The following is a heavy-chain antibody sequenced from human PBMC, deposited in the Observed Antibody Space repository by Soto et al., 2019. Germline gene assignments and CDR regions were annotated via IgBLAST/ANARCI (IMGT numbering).Heavy chain of an antibody. CDR2: IYTSGST. J-gene: IGHJ6*02. D-gene: IGHD2-15*01. CDR1: GGSISSYY. Sequence: PSETLSLTCTVSGGSISSYYWRWIRQPAGKGLEWIGRIYTSGSTNYNPSLKSRVTMSVDTSKNQFSLKLSSVTAADTAVYYCARDLVVDYYYYYGMDVWGQGTTVTVSS. V-gene: IGHV4-4*07. CDR3: ARDLVVDYYYYYGMDV.